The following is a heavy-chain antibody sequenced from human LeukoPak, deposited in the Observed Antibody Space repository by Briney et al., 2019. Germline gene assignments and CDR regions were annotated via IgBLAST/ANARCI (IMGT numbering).Heavy chain of an antibody. CDR2: IYYSGST. D-gene: IGHD5-24*01. CDR3: ARWSRDGYNYFDY. V-gene: IGHV4-59*01. CDR1: GGSISSYY. J-gene: IGHJ4*02. Sequence: SETLSLTCTVSGGSISSYYWSWLRQPPGKGLEWFGYIYYSGSTNYNPSLKSRVTISLDTSKNQFSLKLSSVTAADTAVYYCARWSRDGYNYFDYWGQGTLVTVSS.